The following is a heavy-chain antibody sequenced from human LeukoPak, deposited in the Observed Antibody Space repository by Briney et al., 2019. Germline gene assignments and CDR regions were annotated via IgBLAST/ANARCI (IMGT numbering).Heavy chain of an antibody. CDR3: ARLYTSGETYLWSDY. Sequence: GGSLRLSCAASGFTFSSYGMHWVRQAPGKGLEWVAVISYDGSNKYYADSVKGRFTISRDNSKNTLYLQMNSLRAEDTAVYYCARLYTSGETYLWSDYWGQGTLVTVFS. CDR1: GFTFSSYG. V-gene: IGHV3-30*03. D-gene: IGHD2-2*02. CDR2: ISYDGSNK. J-gene: IGHJ4*02.